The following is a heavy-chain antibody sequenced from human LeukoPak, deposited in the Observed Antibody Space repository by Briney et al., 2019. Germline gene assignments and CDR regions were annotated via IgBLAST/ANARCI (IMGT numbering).Heavy chain of an antibody. J-gene: IGHJ3*02. CDR2: INSDGSST. CDR1: GFTFSGYW. Sequence: GGSLRLSCAASGFTFSGYWIHWVRQAPGKGLVWVSRINSDGSSTSYADSVKGRFTISRDNAKKTLYLQMNSLRAEDTAVYYCARPSGSYYYDAFDIWGQGTMVTVSS. CDR3: ARPSGSYYYDAFDI. D-gene: IGHD3-10*01. V-gene: IGHV3-74*01.